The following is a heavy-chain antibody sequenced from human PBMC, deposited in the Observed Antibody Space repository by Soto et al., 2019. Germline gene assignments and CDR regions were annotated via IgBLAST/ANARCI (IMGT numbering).Heavy chain of an antibody. D-gene: IGHD6-13*01. CDR2: TSHDGVT. CDR3: ASGQQLVRNY. Sequence: SETLSLTCAVSSGSIDNVYWLSWVRQSPGKGLEWIGETSHDGVTNYNPSLKSRVTISVDRSKNQFSLKLSSVTAADTAVYYCASGQQLVRNYWGQGTLVTVSS. V-gene: IGHV4-4*02. CDR1: SGSIDNVYW. J-gene: IGHJ4*02.